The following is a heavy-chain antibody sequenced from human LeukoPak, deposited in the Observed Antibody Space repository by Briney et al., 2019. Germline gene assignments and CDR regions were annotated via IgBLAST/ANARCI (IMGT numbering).Heavy chain of an antibody. D-gene: IGHD3-9*01. V-gene: IGHV4-39*07. J-gene: IGHJ4*02. CDR2: IYYSGST. CDR3: ARALRYFDWLLFYFDY. Sequence: PSETLSLTCTVSGGSISSSSYYWGWIRQPPGKGLEWIGSIYYSGSTYYNPSLKSRVTISVDTSKNRFSLKLSSVTAADTAVYYCARALRYFDWLLFYFDYWGQGTLVTVSS. CDR1: GGSISSSSYY.